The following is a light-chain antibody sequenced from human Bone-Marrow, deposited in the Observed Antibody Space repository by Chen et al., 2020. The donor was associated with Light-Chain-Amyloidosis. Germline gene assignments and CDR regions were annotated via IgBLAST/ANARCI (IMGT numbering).Light chain of an antibody. J-gene: IGLJ1*01. V-gene: IGLV2-14*03. Sequence: QSALTQPASVPGSPGQSITISCTGTSSDVGGYNYVSWYQQHPGKAPKLMIYDVSNRPSGVSNRFSGSKSGNTASLTISGLQAEDEADYYCSSYTSSSTSGNVFGTGTKVTVL. CDR3: SSYTSSSTSGNV. CDR2: DVS. CDR1: SSDVGGYNY.